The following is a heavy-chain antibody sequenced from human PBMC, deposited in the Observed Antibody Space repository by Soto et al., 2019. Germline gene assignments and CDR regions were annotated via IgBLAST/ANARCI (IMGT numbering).Heavy chain of an antibody. CDR1: GFSFSDYA. D-gene: IGHD3-22*01. Sequence: EVHLLESGGALVQPGGSLTLSCAGSGFSFSDYAMSWVRQAPGKGLEWVSSISRTGDSAYYADSVKGRFAISRDRSKNRLSLPMNSLRVEDTAVYYCAKGHDGSGYYNNWFDSWGQGTLITVSS. CDR3: AKGHDGSGYYNNWFDS. J-gene: IGHJ5*01. CDR2: ISRTGDSA. V-gene: IGHV3-23*01.